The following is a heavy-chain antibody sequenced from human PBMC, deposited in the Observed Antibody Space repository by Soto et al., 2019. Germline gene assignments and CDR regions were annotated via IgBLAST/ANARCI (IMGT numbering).Heavy chain of an antibody. D-gene: IGHD6-19*01. V-gene: IGHV4-39*01. J-gene: IGHJ4*02. Sequence: SETLSLTCTVSGGSISSSSYYWGWIRQPPGKGLEWIGSIYYSGSTYYNPSLKSRVPISVDTSKNQFSLKLSSVTAADTAVYYCATSGGSGWYSGYFDYWGQGTLVTVSS. CDR2: IYYSGST. CDR3: ATSGGSGWYSGYFDY. CDR1: GGSISSSSYY.